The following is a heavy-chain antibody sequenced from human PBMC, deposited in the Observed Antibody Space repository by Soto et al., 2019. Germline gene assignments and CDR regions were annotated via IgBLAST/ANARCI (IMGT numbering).Heavy chain of an antibody. Sequence: GESLKIACKGSVYSFTSYWISWVRQMPGKGLELMGRIDPSDSYTNYSPSFQGHVTISADKSISTAYLQWSSLKASDTAMYYCARRATASRYGMDVWGQGTTVTVSS. CDR1: VYSFTSYW. CDR2: IDPSDSYT. CDR3: ARRATASRYGMDV. J-gene: IGHJ6*01. D-gene: IGHD1-26*01. V-gene: IGHV5-10-1*01.